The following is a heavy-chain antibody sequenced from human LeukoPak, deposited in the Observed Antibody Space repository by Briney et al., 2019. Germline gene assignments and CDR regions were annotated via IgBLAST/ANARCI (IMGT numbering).Heavy chain of an antibody. Sequence: SETLSLTCAVSGDSMTSNNWWSWVRQPPGKGLEWIGDIYHTGRTNYNPSLKSRVTISVDKSKKQFSLKLDSVTAADTAVYYCARGTEADGTFFDFWGQGTLVTVSS. CDR1: GDSMTSNNW. CDR2: IYHTGRT. J-gene: IGHJ4*02. V-gene: IGHV4-4*02. CDR3: ARGTEADGTFFDF. D-gene: IGHD5-24*01.